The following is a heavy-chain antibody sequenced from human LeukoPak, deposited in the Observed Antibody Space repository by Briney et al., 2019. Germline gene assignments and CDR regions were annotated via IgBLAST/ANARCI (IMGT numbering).Heavy chain of an antibody. J-gene: IGHJ5*02. Sequence: ASVTVSCKASGYTFTSYDIHWVRQATGQGLEWMGWINPNSGGTNYAQKFQGRVTMTRDTSISTAYMELSRLRSDDTAVYYCARYGYSSSWTNWFDPWGRGTLVTVSS. D-gene: IGHD6-13*01. CDR3: ARYGYSSSWTNWFDP. CDR2: INPNSGGT. CDR1: GYTFTSYD. V-gene: IGHV1-2*02.